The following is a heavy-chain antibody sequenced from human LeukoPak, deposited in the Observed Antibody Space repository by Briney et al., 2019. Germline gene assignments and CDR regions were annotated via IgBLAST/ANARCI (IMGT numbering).Heavy chain of an antibody. Sequence: GGSLRLSCAASGFTFSDFYMSWIRQAPGRGLEWVSYISTSSSAIYYADSVKGRFTISRDTAKSSLYLQMNSLRAEDTAVYYCARGPSPPRYCGGDCYSMDYWGQGTLVTVSS. J-gene: IGHJ4*02. CDR3: ARGPSPPRYCGGDCYSMDY. CDR2: ISTSSSAI. D-gene: IGHD2-21*02. CDR1: GFTFSDFY. V-gene: IGHV3-11*04.